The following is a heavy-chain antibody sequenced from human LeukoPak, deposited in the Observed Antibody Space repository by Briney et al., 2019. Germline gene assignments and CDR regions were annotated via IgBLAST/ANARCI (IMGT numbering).Heavy chain of an antibody. CDR1: GFTFSSYW. V-gene: IGHV3-74*01. D-gene: IGHD3-3*01. J-gene: IGHJ3*02. Sequence: GGSLRLSCAASGFTFSSYWMHWVRQAPGKGLVWVSRINTDGSSTSYADSVKGRFTISRDNAKNTLYLQMNSLRAEDTAVYYCARMYYDFWSGSTIDAFDIWGQGTMVTVSS. CDR2: INTDGSST. CDR3: ARMYYDFWSGSTIDAFDI.